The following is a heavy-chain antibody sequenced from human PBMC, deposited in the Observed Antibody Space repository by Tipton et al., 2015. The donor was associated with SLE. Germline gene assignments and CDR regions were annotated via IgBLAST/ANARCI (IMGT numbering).Heavy chain of an antibody. D-gene: IGHD3-10*01. CDR1: GGSFSGYY. CDR3: ASNMVRGGRTG. CDR2: INHSGST. V-gene: IGHV4-34*01. J-gene: IGHJ4*02. Sequence: TLSLTCAVYGGSFSGYYWSWIRQPPGKGLEWIGEINHSGSTNYNPSLKSRVTISVDTSKNQFSLKLSSVTAADTAVYYCASNMVRGGRTGWGQGTLVTVSS.